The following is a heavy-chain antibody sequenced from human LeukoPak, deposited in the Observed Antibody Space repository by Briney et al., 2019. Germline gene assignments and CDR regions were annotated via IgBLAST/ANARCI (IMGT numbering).Heavy chain of an antibody. CDR2: TNSGGTST. Sequence: QPGGSLRLSCAPSGFPFSDFSMSWVRPAPGKGLEWISTTNSGGTSTYYAESVKGRFTISRDNSKNTLYLQMSSLRVEDTAVYYCAKQSYARSLGEGGPGTLVSVSS. D-gene: IGHD2-8*01. V-gene: IGHV3-23*01. CDR1: GFPFSDFS. CDR3: AKQSYARSLGE. J-gene: IGHJ4*02.